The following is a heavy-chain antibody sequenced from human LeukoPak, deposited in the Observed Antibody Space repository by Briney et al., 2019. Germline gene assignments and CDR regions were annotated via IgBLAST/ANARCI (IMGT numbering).Heavy chain of an antibody. D-gene: IGHD4-4*01. J-gene: IGHJ4*02. CDR3: ARGYSNSIDY. CDR1: GFTFSSYA. V-gene: IGHV3-30-3*01. Sequence: GGSLRLSCAASGFTFSSYAMHWVRQAPGKGLEWVAVISYDGSNKYYADSVKGRFTISRDNSKSTLYLQMNSLRAEDTAVYYCARGYSNSIDYWGQGTLVTVSS. CDR2: ISYDGSNK.